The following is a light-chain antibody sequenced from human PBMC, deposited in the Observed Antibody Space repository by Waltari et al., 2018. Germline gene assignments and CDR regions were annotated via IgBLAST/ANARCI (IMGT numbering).Light chain of an antibody. J-gene: IGKJ1*01. CDR1: ERIVSN. Sequence: EIVMTQSPATLSVSPGERATLSCRASERIVSNLAWYQQSPGQAPRLLIYAASTRATDVPARFSGRGSGTEFTLSISSMQSEDFAVYYCQQYYNWPRTFGQGTKVEIK. CDR3: QQYYNWPRT. CDR2: AAS. V-gene: IGKV3D-15*01.